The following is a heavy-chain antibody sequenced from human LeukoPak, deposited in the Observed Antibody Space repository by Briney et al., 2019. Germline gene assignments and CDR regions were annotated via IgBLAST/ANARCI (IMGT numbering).Heavy chain of an antibody. CDR1: GGSISSYY. Sequence: PSETLSLTCTVSGGSISSYYWSWIRQPPGKGLEWIGYIYYSGSTNYNPSLKSRVTISVDTSKNQFSLKLSSVTAADTAVYYCARLQVGAYPTPYYYGMDVWGQGTTVTVSS. D-gene: IGHD1-26*01. CDR3: ARLQVGAYPTPYYYGMDV. CDR2: IYYSGST. V-gene: IGHV4-59*08. J-gene: IGHJ6*02.